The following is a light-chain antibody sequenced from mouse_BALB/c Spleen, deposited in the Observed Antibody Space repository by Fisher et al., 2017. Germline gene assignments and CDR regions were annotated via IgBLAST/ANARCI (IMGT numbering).Light chain of an antibody. V-gene: IGKV4-57-1*01. J-gene: IGKJ4*01. CDR2: STS. CDR3: QQWSSNPFT. Sequence: DIVITQTTAIMSASPGEKVTMTCRASSSVSSSYLHWYQQKSGASPKLWIYSTSNLASGVPARFSGSGSGTSYSLTISSMEAEDAATYYCQQWSSNPFTFGSGTKLEIK. CDR1: SSVSSSY.